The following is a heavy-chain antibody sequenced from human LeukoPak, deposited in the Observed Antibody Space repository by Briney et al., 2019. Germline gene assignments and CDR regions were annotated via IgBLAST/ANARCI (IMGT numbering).Heavy chain of an antibody. Sequence: SETLSLTCAVSGASISGSGYYWRWIRQPPGKGLEWIGNIYYSGSTYYNASLQSRVTISIDTSKNQFSLRLNSVTAADTAMYYCAKSGGYGLIDYWGQGTLVTVSS. CDR3: AKSGGYGLIDY. CDR2: IYYSGST. CDR1: GASISGSGYY. J-gene: IGHJ4*02. V-gene: IGHV4-39*01. D-gene: IGHD1-26*01.